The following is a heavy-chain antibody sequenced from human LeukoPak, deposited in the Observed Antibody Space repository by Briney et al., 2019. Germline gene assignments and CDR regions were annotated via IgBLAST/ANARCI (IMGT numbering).Heavy chain of an antibody. CDR3: ARVKYYYGSGSDYFDY. CDR2: IKQDGSEK. J-gene: IGHJ4*02. Sequence: GGSLRLSCAASGFTFSSYWMSWVRQAPGKGLEWMANIKQDGSEKYYVDSVKGRFTISRDNAKNSLYLQMNSLRAEDTAVYYCARVKYYYGSGSDYFDYWGQGTLVTVSS. D-gene: IGHD3-10*01. V-gene: IGHV3-7*03. CDR1: GFTFSSYW.